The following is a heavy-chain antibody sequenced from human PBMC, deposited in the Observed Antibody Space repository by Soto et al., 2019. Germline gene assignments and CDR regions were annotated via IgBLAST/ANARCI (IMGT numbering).Heavy chain of an antibody. V-gene: IGHV3-53*02. CDR2: IYNGGGT. CDR1: GFTVSGNY. D-gene: IGHD6-6*01. J-gene: IGHJ4*02. CDR3: ASTRGSSYDY. Sequence: EVQLVETGGGLIQPGGSLRLSCAASGFTVSGNYMSWVRQAPGKGLEWVSVIYNGGGTYYADSVKGRFTISRDNSKNTLSLQTNRLRAEDTAVYYCASTRGSSYDYWGQGTLVTVSS.